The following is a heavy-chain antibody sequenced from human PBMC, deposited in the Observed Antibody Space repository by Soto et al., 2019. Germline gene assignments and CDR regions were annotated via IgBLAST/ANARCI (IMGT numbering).Heavy chain of an antibody. V-gene: IGHV3-7*03. CDR3: ARKIEIVGDTNWFDP. CDR2: IKQDGSEK. Sequence: GGSLRLSCAASGFTFSSYWMSWVRQAPGKGLEWVANIKQDGSEKYYVDSVKGRFTISRDNAKNSLYLQMNSLRAEDTAVYYCARKIEIVGDTNWFDPWGQGTLVTVSS. D-gene: IGHD1-26*01. CDR1: GFTFSSYW. J-gene: IGHJ5*02.